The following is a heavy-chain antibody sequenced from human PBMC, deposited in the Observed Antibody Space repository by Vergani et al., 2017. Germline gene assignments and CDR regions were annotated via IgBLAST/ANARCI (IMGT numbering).Heavy chain of an antibody. CDR2: IWYDGSNK. V-gene: IGHV3-33*08. J-gene: IGHJ6*02. D-gene: IGHD4-11*01. Sequence: VQLLESGGGLVQPGGSLRLSCAASGFTFSSYGMHWVRQAPGKGLEWVAVIWYDGSNKYYADSVKGRFTISRDNSKNTLYLQMNSLRAEDTAVYYCARGKDYRYYYYYGMDFWGQGTTVTVSS. CDR1: GFTFSSYG. CDR3: ARGKDYRYYYYYGMDF.